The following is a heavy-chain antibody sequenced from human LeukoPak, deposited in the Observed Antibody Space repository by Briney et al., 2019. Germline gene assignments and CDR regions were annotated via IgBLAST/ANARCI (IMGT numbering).Heavy chain of an antibody. D-gene: IGHD2-2*01. V-gene: IGHV4-4*07. J-gene: IGHJ4*02. CDR2: IYTSGST. CDR1: GVSISSYY. Sequence: SETLSLTCTVSGVSISSYYWSWIRQPAGKGLEWIGRIYTSGSTNYNPSLKSRVTMSVDTSKNQFSLKLSSVTAADTAVYYCARDEAYCSSTSCSRLLDYWGQGTLVTVSS. CDR3: ARDEAYCSSTSCSRLLDY.